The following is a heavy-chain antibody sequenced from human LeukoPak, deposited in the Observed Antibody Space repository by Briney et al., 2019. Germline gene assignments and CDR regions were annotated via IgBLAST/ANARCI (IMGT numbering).Heavy chain of an antibody. D-gene: IGHD2-2*01. CDR1: AFTFSSYA. CDR3: AKCSRTSCFPIWFDP. V-gene: IGHV3-23*01. CDR2: ISGSSGST. J-gene: IGHJ5*02. Sequence: GGSLRLSCAASAFTFSSYAMSWVRQAPGNGLEWVSAISGSSGSTYYADHVKGRFTITRDNSKNTLYLQMNSLRAEDTAVYYCAKCSRTSCFPIWFDPWGQGTLVTVSS.